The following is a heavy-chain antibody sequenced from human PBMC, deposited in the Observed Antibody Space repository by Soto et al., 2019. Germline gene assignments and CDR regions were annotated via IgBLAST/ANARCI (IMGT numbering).Heavy chain of an antibody. CDR3: ARVELGSGSFYFDY. D-gene: IGHD3-10*01. CDR1: GGSISSGGYY. J-gene: IGHJ4*02. CDR2: IYYSGST. Sequence: QVQLQESGPGLVKPSQTLSLTCTVSGGSISSGGYYWSWIRQHPGKGLEWIGYIYYSGSTYYNPSLKSRVTRSVDTSKNQFSLKLSSVTAADTAVYYCARVELGSGSFYFDYWGQGTLVTVSS. V-gene: IGHV4-31*03.